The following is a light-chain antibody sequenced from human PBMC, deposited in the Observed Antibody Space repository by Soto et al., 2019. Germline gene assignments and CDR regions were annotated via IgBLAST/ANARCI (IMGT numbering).Light chain of an antibody. CDR3: QSYDSGLSGYVV. CDR2: ANS. Sequence: QSVLTQPPSMSGAPGQRVTISCTGGSSNIGAGYDVHWYQQLPGTAPKLLIYANSNRPSGVPDRFSGSKSGTSASLAITGLLDADEADYFCQSYDSGLSGYVVFGGGTKLTVL. CDR1: SSNIGAGYD. V-gene: IGLV1-40*01. J-gene: IGLJ2*01.